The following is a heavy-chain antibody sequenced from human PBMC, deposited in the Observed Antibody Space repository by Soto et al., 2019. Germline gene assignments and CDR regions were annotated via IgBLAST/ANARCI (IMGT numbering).Heavy chain of an antibody. J-gene: IGHJ6*02. V-gene: IGHV4-34*01. CDR3: ARGRAWELLYYYYYYGMDV. CDR2: INHSGST. Sequence: SETLSLTCAVYGGSFSGYYWSWIRQPPGKGLEWIGEINHSGSTNYNPSLKSRVTISVDTSKNQFSLKLSSVTAADTAVYYCARGRAWELLYYYYYYGMDVWGQGTTVTVSS. CDR1: GGSFSGYY. D-gene: IGHD1-26*01.